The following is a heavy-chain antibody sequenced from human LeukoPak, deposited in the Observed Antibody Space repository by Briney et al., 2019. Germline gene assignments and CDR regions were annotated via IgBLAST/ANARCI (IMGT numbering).Heavy chain of an antibody. D-gene: IGHD2-21*01. CDR1: GFTFNNYW. CDR3: VREDDWAAGY. Sequence: GGSLRLSCAASGFTFNNYWMLWVRQAPGKGPVWVSRINSDGSDTPYADSVKGRFTISRDNAKNTLYLQMNSLRAEDTAVYYCVREDDWAAGYWGQGTLVTVFS. J-gene: IGHJ4*02. CDR2: INSDGSDT. V-gene: IGHV3-74*01.